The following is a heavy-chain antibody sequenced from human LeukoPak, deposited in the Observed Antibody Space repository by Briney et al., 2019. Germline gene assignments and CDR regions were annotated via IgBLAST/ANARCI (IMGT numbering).Heavy chain of an antibody. CDR2: LIPIFGTA. Sequence: GASVKVSCKASGGTFSSYAISWVRQAPGQGLAWVGGLIPIFGTANYAQKFQGRVTITADESTSTAYMELSSLRSEDTAVYYCARSLGGDYYYYGTDVWGQGTTVTVSS. CDR1: GGTFSSYA. CDR3: ARSLGGDYYYYGTDV. V-gene: IGHV1-69*13. D-gene: IGHD3-16*01. J-gene: IGHJ6*02.